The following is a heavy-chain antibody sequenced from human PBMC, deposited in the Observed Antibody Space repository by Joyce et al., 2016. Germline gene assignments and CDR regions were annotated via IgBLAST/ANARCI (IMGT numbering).Heavy chain of an antibody. J-gene: IGHJ4*02. V-gene: IGHV4-59*01. Sequence: LSLSCTVSGASISSYYWSWIRQPPGKGLEWIGYINHRGRTNYNPSLKSRVTISVDTSKNEFSLKMTSVTAADTAVYYCARGNDYDYWSGYEAHYFDYWGQGTLVTVSS. D-gene: IGHD3-3*01. CDR3: ARGNDYDYWSGYEAHYFDY. CDR1: GASISSYY. CDR2: INHRGRT.